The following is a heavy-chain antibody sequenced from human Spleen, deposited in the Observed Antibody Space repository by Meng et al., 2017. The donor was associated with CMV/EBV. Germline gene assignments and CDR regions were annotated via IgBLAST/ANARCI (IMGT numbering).Heavy chain of an antibody. CDR2: IHYSGNT. V-gene: IGHV4-39*07. CDR3: ARGWGIFGVENYDY. J-gene: IGHJ4*02. CDR1: GGSISTSSHY. D-gene: IGHD3-3*01. Sequence: SETLSLTCTVSGGSISTSSHYWGWIRQPPGKGLEWLGSIHYSGNTFYNPSLKSRVTISVDTSENQFSLRLSSVTAADTAVYYCARGWGIFGVENYDYWGQGTLVTVSS.